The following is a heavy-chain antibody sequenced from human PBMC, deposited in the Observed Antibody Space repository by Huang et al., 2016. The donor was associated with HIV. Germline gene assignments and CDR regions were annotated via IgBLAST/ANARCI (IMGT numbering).Heavy chain of an antibody. D-gene: IGHD1-7*01. CDR3: ATKTAAMDI. J-gene: IGHJ6*02. V-gene: IGHV3-7*01. CDR1: TFTFGAYV. CDR2: IKQDEREK. Sequence: VESGGRLVQPGGSIRLSCVGSTFTFGAYVMSWVRQSPGKGLEWGANIKQDEREKYYVESVKGRFNISRDNAKKVLFLEMNNVRVEDTATYYCATKTAAMDIWGQGTTVTVS.